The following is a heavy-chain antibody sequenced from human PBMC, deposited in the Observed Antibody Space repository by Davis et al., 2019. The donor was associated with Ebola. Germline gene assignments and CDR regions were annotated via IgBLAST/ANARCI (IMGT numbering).Heavy chain of an antibody. V-gene: IGHV1-2*04. CDR3: ARDRGHSGYGLLPYYYYGMDV. J-gene: IGHJ6*02. D-gene: IGHD5-12*01. Sequence: ASVKVSCKASGYTFTSYYMHWVRQAPGQGLEWMGWINPNSGGTNYAQKFQGWVTMTRDTSISTAYMELSSLRSEDTAVYYCARDRGHSGYGLLPYYYYGMDVWGQGTTVTVSS. CDR2: INPNSGGT. CDR1: GYTFTSYY.